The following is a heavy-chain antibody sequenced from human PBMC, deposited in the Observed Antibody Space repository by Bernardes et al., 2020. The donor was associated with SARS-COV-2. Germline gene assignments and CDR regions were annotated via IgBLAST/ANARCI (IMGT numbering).Heavy chain of an antibody. CDR1: GLTVYYTY. J-gene: IGHJ4*02. CDR2: IYPSGST. D-gene: IGHD3-10*02. Sequence: GGSLRLSCAASGLTVYYTYLGWVRQAPGKGLEWVSVIYPSGSTSYAEFVKGRFTISRDNSRNTLYLQMNSLTVEDTAVYYCAREEMATIFGAWGYWGQGTLVTVSS. CDR3: AREEMATIFGAWGY. V-gene: IGHV3-53*01.